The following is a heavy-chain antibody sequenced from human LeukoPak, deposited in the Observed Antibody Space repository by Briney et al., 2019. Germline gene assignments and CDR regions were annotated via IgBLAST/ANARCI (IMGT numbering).Heavy chain of an antibody. D-gene: IGHD3-16*02. Sequence: GGSLRLSCAASGFTFSNYEFNWVRQAPGKGLEWVSDISSSGSTIKYADSVKGRFTISRDNAKNSLCLQMNSLRAEDTAVYYCASGSYRYLAFDIWGQGTMVTVSA. V-gene: IGHV3-48*03. CDR3: ASGSYRYLAFDI. J-gene: IGHJ3*02. CDR2: ISSSGSTI. CDR1: GFTFSNYE.